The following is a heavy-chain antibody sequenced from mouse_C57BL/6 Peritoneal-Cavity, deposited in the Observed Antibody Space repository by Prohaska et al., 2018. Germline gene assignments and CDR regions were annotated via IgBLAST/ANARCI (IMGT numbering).Heavy chain of an antibody. J-gene: IGHJ3*01. D-gene: IGHD2-10*01. Sequence: EVKLLQSGGGLVQPGGSLKLSCAASGIDFSRYWMSWVRRAPGKGREWIGEINTDSSKINYAPYLKDKVIISRDNAKNTLYLQMSKVRSEDTALYYCATYYLNYWFAYWGQGTLVTVSA. CDR2: INTDSSKI. V-gene: IGHV4-1*01. CDR1: GIDFSRYW. CDR3: ATYYLNYWFAY.